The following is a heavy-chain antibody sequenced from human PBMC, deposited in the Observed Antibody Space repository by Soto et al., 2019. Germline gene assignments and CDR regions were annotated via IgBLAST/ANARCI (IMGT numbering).Heavy chain of an antibody. V-gene: IGHV3-72*01. CDR1: GFTLSDHY. J-gene: IGHJ3*02. Sequence: EVQLVESGGGLVQPGGSLRLSCAASGFTLSDHYMDWVRQAPGKGLEWVGRTRSKANGYTTDYAASVRGRFTISRDDSKNSLYLQMNSLKTEDTAVYYCARDVSGVQYAIWGQGTMVTVSS. D-gene: IGHD3-10*01. CDR2: TRSKANGYTT. CDR3: ARDVSGVQYAI.